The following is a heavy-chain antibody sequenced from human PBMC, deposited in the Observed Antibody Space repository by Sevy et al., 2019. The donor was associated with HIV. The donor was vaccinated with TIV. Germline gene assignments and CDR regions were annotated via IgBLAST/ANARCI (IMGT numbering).Heavy chain of an antibody. D-gene: IGHD7-27*01. V-gene: IGHV3-7*03. J-gene: IGHJ5*02. CDR2: IKQDGSEK. Sequence: GGSLRLSCAASGFTFSSYWMSWVRQAPGKGLEWVANIKQDGSEKYYVDSVKGRFTISRDNAKNSLYLQMNSLRAEDTAVYYCAREGNWGYVAQIDWFDPWGQGTLVTISS. CDR1: GFTFSSYW. CDR3: AREGNWGYVAQIDWFDP.